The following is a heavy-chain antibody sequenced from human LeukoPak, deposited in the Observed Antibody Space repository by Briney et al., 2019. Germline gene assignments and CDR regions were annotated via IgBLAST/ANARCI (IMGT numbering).Heavy chain of an antibody. V-gene: IGHV3-74*01. Sequence: GGSLRLSCAASGFTSSRHWMHWVRQAPRKGLVWVSRITTDGSGADYADSVKGRFTISRDNAKNTLYLQMNSLRAEDTALYYCTRDLIAGSGTYDYWGQGTLVTVSS. CDR3: TRDLIAGSGTYDY. J-gene: IGHJ4*02. CDR2: ITTDGSGA. D-gene: IGHD3-10*01. CDR1: GFTSSRHW.